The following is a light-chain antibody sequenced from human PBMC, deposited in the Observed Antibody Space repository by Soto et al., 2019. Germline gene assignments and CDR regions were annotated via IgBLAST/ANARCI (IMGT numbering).Light chain of an antibody. CDR1: QSVSSY. Sequence: EVVLAQSPCTLSLSPCERTTLSFRASQSVSSYLAWYQQKPGLAPRLLIYDASRRATGIPDRFSGSGSGTDFTLTSSRLEPEDFAVYYCQQYAGSPTFGEGTRLEIK. CDR2: DAS. J-gene: IGKJ5*01. V-gene: IGKV3D-20*01. CDR3: QQYAGSPT.